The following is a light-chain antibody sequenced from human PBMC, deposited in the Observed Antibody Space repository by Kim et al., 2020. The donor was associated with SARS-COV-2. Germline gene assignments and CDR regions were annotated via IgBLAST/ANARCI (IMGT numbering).Light chain of an antibody. V-gene: IGLV2-14*03. CDR3: SSYTSSSTRV. J-gene: IGLJ3*02. CDR2: DVS. CDR1: SSDVCGYNY. Sequence: GQSLPIACTGTSSDVCGYNYVSWYQQHPGKAPKLMIYDVSKRPSGVSNRFSGSKSGNTASLTISGLQAEDEADYYCSSYTSSSTRVFGGGTQLTVL.